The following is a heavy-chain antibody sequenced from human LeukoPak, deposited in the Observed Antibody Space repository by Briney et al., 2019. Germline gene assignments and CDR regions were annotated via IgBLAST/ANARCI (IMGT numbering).Heavy chain of an antibody. CDR3: ARDKHRGYSSSSSDLDY. CDR1: GFTFSRYS. Sequence: GGSLRLSCAASGFTFSRYSMNWVRQAPGKGLEWVSSISPSSSYIYYAGSVKGRFTISRDNAKNSLYLQMNSLRAEDTAVYYCARDKHRGYSSSSSDLDYWGQGTLVTVSS. D-gene: IGHD6-6*01. CDR2: ISPSSSYI. J-gene: IGHJ4*02. V-gene: IGHV3-21*04.